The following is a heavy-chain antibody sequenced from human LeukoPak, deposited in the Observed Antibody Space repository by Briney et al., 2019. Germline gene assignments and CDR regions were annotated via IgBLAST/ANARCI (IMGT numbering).Heavy chain of an antibody. CDR3: ARDHRDNYYDSSGTIDY. CDR1: GFTFSSYA. D-gene: IGHD3-22*01. V-gene: IGHV3-30*04. J-gene: IGHJ4*02. Sequence: PGGSLRLSCAASGFTFSSYAMHWVRQAPGKGLEWVAVISYDGSNKYYADSVKGRFTISRDNSKNTLYLQMNSLRAEDTAVYYCARDHRDNYYDSSGTIDYWGQGTLVTVSS. CDR2: ISYDGSNK.